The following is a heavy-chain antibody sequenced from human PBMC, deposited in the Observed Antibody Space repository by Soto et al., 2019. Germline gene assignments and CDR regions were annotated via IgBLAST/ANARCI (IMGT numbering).Heavy chain of an antibody. CDR3: ARGITLPTPLDY. J-gene: IGHJ4*02. V-gene: IGHV1-3*01. CDR1: GYTFAISA. CDR2: INAGNGNT. D-gene: IGHD1-20*01. Sequence: SVEVSCKASGYTFAISAMHWGRQAPGQRLEWMGWINAGNGNTKYSQKFQGRVTITRDTSASTAYMELSSLRSEDTAVYYCARGITLPTPLDYWGQGTLVTVSS.